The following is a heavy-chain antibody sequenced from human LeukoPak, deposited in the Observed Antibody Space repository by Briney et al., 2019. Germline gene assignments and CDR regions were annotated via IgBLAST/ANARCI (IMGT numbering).Heavy chain of an antibody. J-gene: IGHJ4*02. Sequence: SETLSLTCTVSGGSISTYYWSWIRQPPGKGLEWIAYIDYSASTNYNPSLKSRVTISVDTSKNQFSLKLSSVTAADTALYFCARGRIYYDSTGYQVWGQETLVIVSS. CDR3: ARGRIYYDSTGYQV. D-gene: IGHD3-22*01. V-gene: IGHV4-59*01. CDR1: GGSISTYY. CDR2: IDYSAST.